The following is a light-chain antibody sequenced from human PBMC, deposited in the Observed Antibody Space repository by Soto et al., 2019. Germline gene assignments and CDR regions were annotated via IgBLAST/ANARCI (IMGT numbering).Light chain of an antibody. J-gene: IGKJ5*01. CDR2: AAS. Sequence: DIQLTQSPSFLSASVGDRVTITFRASQGISSYLAWYQQKPGKAPKLLIYAASTLQSGVPSRFSGSGSGTEFTLTISSLQPEDFATYYCQQLNSYPRGTFGQGTRLEIK. CDR3: QQLNSYPRGT. V-gene: IGKV1-9*01. CDR1: QGISSY.